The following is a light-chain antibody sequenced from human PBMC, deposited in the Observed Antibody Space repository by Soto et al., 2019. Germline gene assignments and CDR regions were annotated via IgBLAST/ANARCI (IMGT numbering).Light chain of an antibody. CDR2: VAS. J-gene: IGKJ1*01. CDR1: QSVSSSH. V-gene: IGKV3-20*01. Sequence: IVLTQSPSTLSLSPGERPTLSCSASQSVSSSHLAWYEQKPGQAPMLLIYVASSRATGIPDRFSGSGSGTDFTLPISRLEPEDFAVYYCQRYGSFGQGTKVDI. CDR3: QRYGS.